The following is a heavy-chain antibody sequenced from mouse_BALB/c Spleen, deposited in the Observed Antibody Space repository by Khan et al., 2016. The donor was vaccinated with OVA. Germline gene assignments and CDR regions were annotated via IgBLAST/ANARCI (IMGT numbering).Heavy chain of an antibody. D-gene: IGHD2-14*01. J-gene: IGHJ3*01. Sequence: EVQLQESGPGLVKPSQSLSLTCTVTGYSITSDYAWNWIRQFPRNKLEWMGYISYSGSNSYNPSLKSRISITRDTSKNQFFLQLKSVTTEDTATYFCARSGYEAWFAYWGQGTLVTVSA. CDR2: ISYSGSN. CDR1: GYSITSDYA. V-gene: IGHV3-2*02. CDR3: ARSGYEAWFAY.